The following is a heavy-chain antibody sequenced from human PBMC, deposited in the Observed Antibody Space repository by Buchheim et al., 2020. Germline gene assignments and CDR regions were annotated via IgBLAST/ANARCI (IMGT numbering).Heavy chain of an antibody. D-gene: IGHD3-3*01. V-gene: IGHV3-23*01. CDR1: GFTFRSYA. CDR3: AKDSPPNYDFWSGIKYGMDV. CDR2: ISGSDGSP. J-gene: IGHJ6*02. Sequence: QLLESGGGLVQPGGSLRLSCAASGFTFRSYAMSWVRQAPGKGLEWVSTISGSDGSPFYADSVKGLFTISRDHSKNTLYLQRNSLRAEDTAVYYCAKDSPPNYDFWSGIKYGMDVWGQGTT.